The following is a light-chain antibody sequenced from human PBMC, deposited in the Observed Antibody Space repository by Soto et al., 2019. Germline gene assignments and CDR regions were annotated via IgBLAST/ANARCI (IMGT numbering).Light chain of an antibody. J-gene: IGLJ1*01. CDR2: EST. Sequence: QSALAQPASVSGSPGQSITISCTGTSSNIGGSKIVSWYQLHPGKGPKLIIYESTKRPSGVSDRISGSKSGSTASLTISGLQAEDEADYYCSSYAGSSNVFGTGTKLTVL. CDR3: SSYAGSSNV. CDR1: SSNIGGSKI. V-gene: IGLV2-14*02.